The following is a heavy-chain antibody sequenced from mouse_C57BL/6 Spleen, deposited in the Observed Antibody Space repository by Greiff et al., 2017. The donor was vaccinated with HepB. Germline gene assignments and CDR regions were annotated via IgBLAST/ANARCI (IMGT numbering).Heavy chain of an antibody. J-gene: IGHJ2*01. V-gene: IGHV1-81*01. CDR1: GYTFTSYG. CDR2: IYPRSGNT. Sequence: QVQLQQSGAELARPGASVKLSCQASGYTFTSYGISWVKQRTGQGLGWIGEIYPRSGNTYYNEKFKGKATLTADKSSSTAYMELRSLTSEDSAVYFCARNRITTGVGDFDYWGQGTTLTVSS. D-gene: IGHD1-1*01. CDR3: ARNRITTGVGDFDY.